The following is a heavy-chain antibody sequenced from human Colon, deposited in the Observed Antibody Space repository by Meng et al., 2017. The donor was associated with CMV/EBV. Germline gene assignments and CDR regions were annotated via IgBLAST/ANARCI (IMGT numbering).Heavy chain of an antibody. CDR3: ARDIADSNSFDS. D-gene: IGHD2-15*01. CDR1: GSPFSSFA. J-gene: IGHJ5*01. CDR2: INSNRNHI. V-gene: IGHV3-21*01. Sequence: GASGEGLGKPGGPRRLSCAVLGSPFSSFAMTWVRQARGKGLEWVSSINSNRNHIHYADSVKGRFTISRDNAKNSLYLQINNLRAEDTAIYYCARDIADSNSFDSWGQGTLVTVSS.